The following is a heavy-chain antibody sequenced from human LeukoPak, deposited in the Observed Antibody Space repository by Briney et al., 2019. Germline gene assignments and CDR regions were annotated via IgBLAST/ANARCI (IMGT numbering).Heavy chain of an antibody. V-gene: IGHV4-38-2*02. D-gene: IGHD5-12*01. CDR1: GYSISSGYY. Sequence: SETLSLTCTVSGYSISSGYYRGWIRQPPGKGLEWIGTIYHSGNTYYNPSLKSRVTISVDTSKNQFSLKLSSVTAADTAVYYCARVVYSGYDFRGAMDVWGKGTTVTVSS. CDR3: ARVVYSGYDFRGAMDV. J-gene: IGHJ6*03. CDR2: IYHSGNT.